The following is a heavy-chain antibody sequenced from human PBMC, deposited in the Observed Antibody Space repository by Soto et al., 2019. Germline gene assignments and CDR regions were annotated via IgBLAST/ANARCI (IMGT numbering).Heavy chain of an antibody. Sequence: SETLSLTCAVYGGSFSGYYWTWIRQPPGTGLEWIGEINHNGSTNYNPSHKSQDTITIDTSKNQLSQKLNTETAADTAVYYCARDKITGLFDYWGQGTLVTVS. V-gene: IGHV4-34*01. J-gene: IGHJ4*02. D-gene: IGHD2-8*02. CDR1: GGSFSGYY. CDR2: INHNGST. CDR3: ARDKITGLFDY.